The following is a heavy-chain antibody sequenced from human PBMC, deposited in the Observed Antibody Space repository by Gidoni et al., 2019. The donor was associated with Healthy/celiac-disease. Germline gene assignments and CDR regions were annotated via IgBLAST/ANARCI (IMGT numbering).Heavy chain of an antibody. CDR3: ARTYLKDIVVVPGYNWFDP. CDR1: GSTFTGYY. Sequence: QVQLVPAGAEVKKPGAAVKVSCKSSGSTFTGYYLHWVRQAPGQGLEWMGRINANSGGTNYAQKFPGRVPMTRDTSISTAYTELSRLRSDDTAVYSCARTYLKDIVVVPGYNWFDPWGQGTLVTVSS. CDR2: INANSGGT. V-gene: IGHV1-2*06. J-gene: IGHJ5*02. D-gene: IGHD2-2*01.